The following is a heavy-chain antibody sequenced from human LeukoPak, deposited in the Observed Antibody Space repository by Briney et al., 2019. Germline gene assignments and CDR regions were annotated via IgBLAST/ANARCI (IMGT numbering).Heavy chain of an antibody. J-gene: IGHJ6*03. Sequence: GGSLRLSCAASGFTFSSYAMHWVRQAPGKGLEWVAVISYDGSNKYYADSVKGRFTISRDNSKKMLYLQMNSLRAEDTAVYYCARGGDFWSGYSRGYYMDVWGKGTTVTVSS. D-gene: IGHD3-3*01. CDR2: ISYDGSNK. V-gene: IGHV3-30*04. CDR3: ARGGDFWSGYSRGYYMDV. CDR1: GFTFSSYA.